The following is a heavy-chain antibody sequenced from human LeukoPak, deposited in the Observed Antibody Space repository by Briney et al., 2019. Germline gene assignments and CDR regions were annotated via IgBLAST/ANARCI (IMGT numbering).Heavy chain of an antibody. CDR1: GYTFTSYG. Sequence: ASVKVSCKASGYTFTSYGISWVRQAPGQGLEWMGWISAYNGNTNYAQKLQGRVTMTTDTSTSTAYMELRSLRSDDTAVYYCARGASLRIVVDPRYYFDYWGQGTLVTVSS. CDR3: ARGASLRIVVDPRYYFDY. J-gene: IGHJ4*02. CDR2: ISAYNGNT. V-gene: IGHV1-18*01. D-gene: IGHD3-22*01.